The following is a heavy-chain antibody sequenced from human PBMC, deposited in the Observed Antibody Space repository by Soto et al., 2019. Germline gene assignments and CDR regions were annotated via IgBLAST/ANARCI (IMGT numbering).Heavy chain of an antibody. D-gene: IGHD3-3*01. Sequence: KPSETLSLTCAVYGGSFSGYYWSWIRQPPGKGLEWIGEINHSGSTNYNPSLKSRVTISVDTSKNQFSLKLSSVTAADTAVYYCARVFWSGYKTYYYGMDVWGQGTTVTVSS. CDR3: ARVFWSGYKTYYYGMDV. V-gene: IGHV4-34*01. CDR1: GGSFSGYY. J-gene: IGHJ6*02. CDR2: INHSGST.